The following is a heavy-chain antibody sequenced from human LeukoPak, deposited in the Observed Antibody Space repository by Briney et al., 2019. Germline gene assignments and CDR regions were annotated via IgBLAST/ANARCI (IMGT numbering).Heavy chain of an antibody. CDR3: VGGGDWLPEY. CDR2: IYYSGST. CDR1: GASVSGKF. D-gene: IGHD3/OR15-3a*01. J-gene: IGHJ4*01. Sequence: SETLSLICTVSGASVSGKFWSWIRHSPGNGLEWIGLIYYSGSTKFNPSLKSRVAMSVDPSNNQFSLSLNSVTTTDTAVYFCVGGGDWLPEYWGRGTQVIVSS. V-gene: IGHV4-59*02.